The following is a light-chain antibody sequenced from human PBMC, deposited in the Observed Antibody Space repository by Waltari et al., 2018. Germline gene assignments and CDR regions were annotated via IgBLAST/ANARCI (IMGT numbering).Light chain of an antibody. CDR1: SSDVGDYDF. J-gene: IGLJ3*02. Sequence: QSALTQPPSASESPGQSVTISCTGTSSDVGDYDFVSWYQHPPGKAPKIMIYEVSKRPSGVPDRFSGYKSGSTASLTVSGLQAEDEATYYCSSYAGSNTWVFGGGTKLTVL. CDR2: EVS. V-gene: IGLV2-8*01. CDR3: SSYAGSNTWV.